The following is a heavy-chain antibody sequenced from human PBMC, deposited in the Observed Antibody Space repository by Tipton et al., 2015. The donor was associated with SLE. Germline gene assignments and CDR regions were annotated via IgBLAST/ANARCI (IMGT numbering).Heavy chain of an antibody. Sequence: GSLRLSCAASGFTFSNYAMSWVRQAPGKGLEWVSAITGSGDRTYYIDSVKGRFTISRDNSKNSLYLQVNGLRAEDTVVYYCARSPVDYWNGYSAWGQGTLVAVSS. CDR1: GFTFSNYA. J-gene: IGHJ4*02. D-gene: IGHD3-3*01. CDR2: ITGSGDRT. CDR3: ARSPVDYWNGYSA. V-gene: IGHV3-23*01.